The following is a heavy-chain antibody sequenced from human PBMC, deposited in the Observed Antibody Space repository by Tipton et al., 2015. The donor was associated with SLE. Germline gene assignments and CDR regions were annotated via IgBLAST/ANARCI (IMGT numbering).Heavy chain of an antibody. D-gene: IGHD2-15*01. CDR1: GGSISSHY. V-gene: IGHV4-59*11. Sequence: TLSLNCTVSGGSISSHYWSWIRQPPGKGLEWIGYIYYSGSTNYNPSLKSRVTISVDTSKNQFSLKLSSVTAADTAVYYCARAKVAANDAGIDYWGQGTLVTVSS. CDR3: ARAKVAANDAGIDY. CDR2: IYYSGST. J-gene: IGHJ4*02.